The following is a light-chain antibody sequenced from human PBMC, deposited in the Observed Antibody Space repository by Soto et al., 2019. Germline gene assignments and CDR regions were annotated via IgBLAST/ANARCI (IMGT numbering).Light chain of an antibody. CDR2: AAS. CDR1: QGISRY. J-gene: IGKJ4*01. CDR3: QQLNTYPVT. Sequence: IDFTQSPSSLSASVGDSVTITCRASQGISRYLAWYQQKPGRAPKLLISAASTLQSGVPSRFSGSGSGTDFTLSISSLQPEDFATYYCQQLNTYPVTVGGGPKVDIK. V-gene: IGKV1-9*01.